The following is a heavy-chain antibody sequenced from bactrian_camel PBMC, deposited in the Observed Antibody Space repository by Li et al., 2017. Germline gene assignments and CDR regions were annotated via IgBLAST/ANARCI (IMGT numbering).Heavy chain of an antibody. J-gene: IGHJ4*01. CDR1: GFTFSIYG. V-gene: IGHV3S40*01. D-gene: IGHD5*01. CDR2: IDHNGDST. Sequence: VQLVESGGALVQPGESLRLSCLASGFTFSIYGMSWVRQAPGKGLEWVSTIDHNGDSTAYVDSVKGRFTISRDNAKSTLYLQMNSLKPEDTAVYYCATPHYENWVRPENYWGQGTQVTVS. CDR3: ATPHYENWVRPENY.